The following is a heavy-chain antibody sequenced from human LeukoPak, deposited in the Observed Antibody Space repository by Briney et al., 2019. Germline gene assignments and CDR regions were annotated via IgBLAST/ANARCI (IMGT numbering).Heavy chain of an antibody. CDR1: GYTLTELS. J-gene: IGHJ6*02. Sequence: ASVKVSCKVSGYTLTELSMHWVRQAPGKGLEWMGGFDPEDGETIYAQKFQGRVTMTEDTSTDTAYMELSSLRAEDTAVYYCATHPLHISLVRDGMDVWGQGTTVTVSS. CDR3: ATHPLHISLVRDGMDV. CDR2: FDPEDGET. V-gene: IGHV1-24*01. D-gene: IGHD6-13*01.